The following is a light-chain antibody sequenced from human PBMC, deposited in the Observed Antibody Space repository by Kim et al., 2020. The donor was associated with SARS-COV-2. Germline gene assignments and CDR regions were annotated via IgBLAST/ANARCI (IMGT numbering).Light chain of an antibody. V-gene: IGLV1-51*01. CDR1: TANIGAYS. CDR3: ATWDTSLTGGV. Sequence: QSVLTQPPSVSAAPGQKLTISCSGTTANIGAYSVSWYQHLPGAAPTLLIYDNNKRPSGIPDRFSGSKSGASATLVITALHSGDEADYYCATWDTSLTGGVFGGGTQLTVL. CDR2: DNN. J-gene: IGLJ2*01.